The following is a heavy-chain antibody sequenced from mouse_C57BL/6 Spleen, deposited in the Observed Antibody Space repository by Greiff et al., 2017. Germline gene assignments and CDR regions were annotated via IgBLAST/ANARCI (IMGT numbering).Heavy chain of an antibody. CDR1: GFTFSDYG. CDR2: ISSGSSTI. J-gene: IGHJ4*01. Sequence: EVKLEESGGGLVKPGGSLKLSCAASGFTFSDYGMHWVRQAPEKGLEWVAYISSGSSTIYYADTVKGRFTISRDNAKNTLFLQMTSLRSEDTAMYYCARNLLWSLYAMDYWGQGTSVTVSS. V-gene: IGHV5-17*01. CDR3: ARNLLWSLYAMDY. D-gene: IGHD2-1*01.